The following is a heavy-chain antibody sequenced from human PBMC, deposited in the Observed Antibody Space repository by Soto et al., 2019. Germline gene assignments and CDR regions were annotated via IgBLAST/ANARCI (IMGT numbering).Heavy chain of an antibody. Sequence: PSETLSLTCTVSGGSISSYYLSWIRQPPGKGLEWIVYIYYSGITNYNPSLKSRVTISVDTSKNQFSLKLSSVTAADTAVYYCARDRVGYSRSTGGYYFDYWGQGTLVTVSS. CDR1: GGSISSYY. J-gene: IGHJ4*02. D-gene: IGHD6-13*01. CDR3: ARDRVGYSRSTGGYYFDY. V-gene: IGHV4-59*01. CDR2: IYYSGIT.